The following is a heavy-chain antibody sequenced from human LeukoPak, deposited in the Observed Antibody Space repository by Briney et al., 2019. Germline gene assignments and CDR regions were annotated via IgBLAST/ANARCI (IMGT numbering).Heavy chain of an antibody. V-gene: IGHV1-2*02. CDR1: GYTFTAYY. CDR3: ARESGYHFDY. D-gene: IGHD5-18*01. J-gene: IGHJ4*02. Sequence: ASVKVSCKASGYTFTAYYIHWVRQAPGQGLEWMGWINPNSGGTHYAQRFQGRVTMTGDTSITTACMELSSPRSDDTAVFYCARESGYHFDYWGQGTLVTVSS. CDR2: INPNSGGT.